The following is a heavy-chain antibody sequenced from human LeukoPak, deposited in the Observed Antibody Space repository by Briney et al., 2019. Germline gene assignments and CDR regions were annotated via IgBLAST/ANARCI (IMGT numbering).Heavy chain of an antibody. D-gene: IGHD5-18*01. CDR3: ARLDTAMAEDY. Sequence: ASVKASCKASGYTFTSYYMHWVRQAPGQGLEWMGIINPSGGSTSYAQKFQGRVTMTRDTSTSTVYMELSSLRSEDTAVYYCARLDTAMAEDYWGQGTLVTVSS. J-gene: IGHJ4*02. CDR2: INPSGGST. CDR1: GYTFTSYY. V-gene: IGHV1-46*01.